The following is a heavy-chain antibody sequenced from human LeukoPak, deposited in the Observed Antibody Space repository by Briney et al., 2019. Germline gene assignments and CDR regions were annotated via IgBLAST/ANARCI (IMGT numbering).Heavy chain of an antibody. Sequence: ASVKVSCKASGYTFTTYFMHWLRQAPGQGLEWMGIINPSGGSTRSAQKFQGRVTMTRDTSTSTVYMEVSSLRSEDTAVYYCAREMGISFDYWGQGTLVTVPS. V-gene: IGHV1-46*01. CDR1: GYTFTTYF. CDR2: INPSGGST. D-gene: IGHD6-13*01. J-gene: IGHJ4*02. CDR3: AREMGISFDY.